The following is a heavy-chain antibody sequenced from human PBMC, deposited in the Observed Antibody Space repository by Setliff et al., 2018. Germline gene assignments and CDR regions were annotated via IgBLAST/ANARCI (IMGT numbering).Heavy chain of an antibody. CDR3: ARGGERYHSAS. CDR2: IFYSGDT. CDR1: GGSVSSHY. D-gene: IGHD1-1*01. J-gene: IGHJ4*02. V-gene: IGHV4-59*02. Sequence: SETLSLTCTVSGGSVSSHYWSWIRQPPGKELEWIGFIFYSGDTKTNPSLKGRVTMSVDRSKNQFSLKLSSVTAADTAVYYCARGGERYHSASWGQGTLVTVSS.